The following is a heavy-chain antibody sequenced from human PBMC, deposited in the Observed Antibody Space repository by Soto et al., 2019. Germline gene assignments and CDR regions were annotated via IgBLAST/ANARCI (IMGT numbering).Heavy chain of an antibody. J-gene: IGHJ6*02. Sequence: QITLKESGPTLVKPTQTLTLTCTFSGFSLSTGGVGVGWIRQPPGEALEWLALIYWDNDKRYSPSLKSRLTITKDASTNQVVLTMTNMEPVDTATYYCAHSRCGGDCLQSYSSHYYYGMDVWGQGTTVTVS. D-gene: IGHD2-21*02. CDR3: AHSRCGGDCLQSYSSHYYYGMDV. CDR2: IYWDNDK. CDR1: GFSLSTGGVG. V-gene: IGHV2-5*02.